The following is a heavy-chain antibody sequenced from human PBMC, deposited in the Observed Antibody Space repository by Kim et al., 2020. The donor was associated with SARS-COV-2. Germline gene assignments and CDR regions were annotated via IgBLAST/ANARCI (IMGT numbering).Heavy chain of an antibody. CDR2: TRNKANSYTT. V-gene: IGHV3-72*01. J-gene: IGHJ6*02. CDR1: GFTFSDHY. Sequence: GGSLRLSCAASGFTFSDHYMDWVRQAPGKGLEWVGRTRNKANSYTTEYAASAKGRFTISRDDSKNSLYLQMNSLKTEETALYYCARERREQTTYYGMDVWGQGTTVTVSS. D-gene: IGHD4-17*01. CDR3: ARERREQTTYYGMDV.